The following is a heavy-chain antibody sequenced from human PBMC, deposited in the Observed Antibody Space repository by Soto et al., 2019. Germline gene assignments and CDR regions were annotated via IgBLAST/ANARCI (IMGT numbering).Heavy chain of an antibody. CDR3: ARHVYGGTAMVFSTDYGMDV. Sequence: PSETLSLTCTVSGDSISTDYWSWIRQSPGKGLEWIGFIYYGGSTNYNPSLKSRVTISVDTSKNQFSLKLSSVTAADTAVYYCARHVYGGTAMVFSTDYGMDVWGQGTTVTVSS. D-gene: IGHD5-18*01. CDR2: IYYGGST. CDR1: GDSISTDY. V-gene: IGHV4-59*08. J-gene: IGHJ6*02.